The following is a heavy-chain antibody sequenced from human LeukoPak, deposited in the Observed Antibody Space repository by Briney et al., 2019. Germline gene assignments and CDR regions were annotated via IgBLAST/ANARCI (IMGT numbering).Heavy chain of an antibody. J-gene: IGHJ4*02. Sequence: PGRSLRLSCAASGFTFSSYGMHWVRQAPGKGLEWVAVISCDGSNKHYADSVKGRFTISRDNSKNTLYLQMNSLRAEDTAVYYCAKGDRGYSYGPDYWGQGTLVTVSS. CDR2: ISCDGSNK. V-gene: IGHV3-30*18. CDR3: AKGDRGYSYGPDY. CDR1: GFTFSSYG. D-gene: IGHD5-18*01.